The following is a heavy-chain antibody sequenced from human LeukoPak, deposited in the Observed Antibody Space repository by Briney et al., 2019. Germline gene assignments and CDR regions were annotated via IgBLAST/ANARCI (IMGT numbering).Heavy chain of an antibody. CDR2: ISAYNGNT. V-gene: IGHV1-18*01. CDR1: GYTFTSYG. Sequence: ASVKVSCKASGYTFTSYGISWVRQAPGQGLEWMGWISAYNGNTNYAQKLQGRATMTTDTSTSTAYMELRSLRSDDTAVYYCARDSCSSTSCLYYYGMDVWGQGTTVTVSS. D-gene: IGHD2-2*01. CDR3: ARDSCSSTSCLYYYGMDV. J-gene: IGHJ6*02.